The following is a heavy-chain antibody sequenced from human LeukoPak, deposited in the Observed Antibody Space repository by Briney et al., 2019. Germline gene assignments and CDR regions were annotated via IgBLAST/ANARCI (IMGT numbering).Heavy chain of an antibody. Sequence: SETLSLTCAVYGGSFSGYYWSWIRQPPGKGLEWIGEINHSGSTNYNPSLKSRVTISVDTSKNQFPLKLSSVTAADTAVYYCARTPSAATRYYYYYGTDVWGKGTTVTVSS. CDR1: GGSFSGYY. D-gene: IGHD2-15*01. CDR2: INHSGST. J-gene: IGHJ6*04. V-gene: IGHV4-34*01. CDR3: ARTPSAATRYYYYYGTDV.